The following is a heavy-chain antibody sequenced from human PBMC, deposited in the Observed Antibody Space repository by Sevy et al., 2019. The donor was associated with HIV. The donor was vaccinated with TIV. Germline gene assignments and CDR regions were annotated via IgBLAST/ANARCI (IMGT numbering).Heavy chain of an antibody. CDR2: INPNSGST. Sequence: SVKVSCKASGYTFTGHYMHWVRQAPGQGLEWMGWINPNSGSTDYAQKFQGRGTLTRDTSISTAYLELSRLTSDDTAVYYCARVFPYCSGGSCYSPYDAFDIWGQGTMVTVSS. CDR1: GYTFTGHY. CDR3: ARVFPYCSGGSCYSPYDAFDI. J-gene: IGHJ3*02. D-gene: IGHD2-15*01. V-gene: IGHV1-2*02.